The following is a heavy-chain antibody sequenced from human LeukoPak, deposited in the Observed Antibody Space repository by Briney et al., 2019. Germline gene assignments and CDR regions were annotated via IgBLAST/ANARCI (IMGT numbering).Heavy chain of an antibody. J-gene: IGHJ5*02. V-gene: IGHV1-69*04. D-gene: IGHD2-2*02. CDR2: IIPILGIA. CDR3: ARVDCSSTSCYTFWFDP. Sequence: ASVKVSCKASGGTFSSYAISWVRQAPGQGLEWMGRIIPILGIANYAQKFQGRVTITADKSTSTAYMELRSLRSDDTAVYYCARVDCSSTSCYTFWFDPWGQGTLVTVSS. CDR1: GGTFSSYA.